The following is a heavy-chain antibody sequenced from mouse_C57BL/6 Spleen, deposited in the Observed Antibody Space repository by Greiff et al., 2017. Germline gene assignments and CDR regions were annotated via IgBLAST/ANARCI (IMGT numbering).Heavy chain of an antibody. CDR2: IDPSDSYT. D-gene: IGHD1-1*01. V-gene: IGHV1-50*01. Sequence: QVQLKQPGAELVKPGASVKLSCKASGYTFTSYWMQWVKQRPGQGLEWIGEIDPSDSYTNYNQKFKGKATLTVDTSSSTAYMQLSSLTSEDSAVYYCARSYYGSPLYYAMDYWGQGTSVTVSS. J-gene: IGHJ4*01. CDR3: ARSYYGSPLYYAMDY. CDR1: GYTFTSYW.